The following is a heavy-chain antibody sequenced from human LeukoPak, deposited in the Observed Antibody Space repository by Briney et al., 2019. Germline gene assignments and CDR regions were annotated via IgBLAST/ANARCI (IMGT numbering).Heavy chain of an antibody. J-gene: IGHJ4*02. V-gene: IGHV6-1*01. CDR2: TYYRSKWFN. CDR3: TRGRSGVGFDY. D-gene: IGHD3-10*01. Sequence: SQTFSLTCAISGDSVSSNTFAWNWIRQSPSRGLEWLGRTYYRSKWFNDYAVSVKSRITINPDTSKNQFSLQLNSVTPEDTAVYYCTRGRSGVGFDYWAREPWSPSPQ. CDR1: GDSVSSNTFA.